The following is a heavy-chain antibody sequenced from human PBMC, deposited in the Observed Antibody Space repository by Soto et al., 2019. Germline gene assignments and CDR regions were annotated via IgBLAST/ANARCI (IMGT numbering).Heavy chain of an antibody. Sequence: QVQLQESGPGLVKPSGTLSLTCAVSGGSISSSSSNYWSWVRQPPGKGLEWIGDIYESGSTNYNPSLTSRVTMSMDKSKNQFSVKVTSVPAADTAVYYCAREVAGSHWYFDLWGRGTLVTVSS. J-gene: IGHJ2*01. CDR2: IYESGST. D-gene: IGHD1-26*01. V-gene: IGHV4-4*02. CDR3: AREVAGSHWYFDL. CDR1: GGSISSSSSNY.